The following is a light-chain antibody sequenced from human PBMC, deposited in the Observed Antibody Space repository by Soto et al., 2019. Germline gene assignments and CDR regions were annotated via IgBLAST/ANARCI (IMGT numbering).Light chain of an antibody. CDR1: QSVSSK. CDR3: QQYNNWPPIT. V-gene: IGKV3-15*01. CDR2: GPS. J-gene: IGKJ5*01. Sequence: IVITQSPATLSVSPGERATLSCMASQSVSSKLAWYQQKPGQAPRLLIYGPSTRATGIPASFSGSGSGTEFTLTISSLQSEDFAVYYCQQYNNWPPITVGQGTRLEIK.